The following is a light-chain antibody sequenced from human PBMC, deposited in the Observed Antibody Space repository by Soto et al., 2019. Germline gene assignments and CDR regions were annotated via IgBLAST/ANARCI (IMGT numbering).Light chain of an antibody. CDR1: SSNIGAGYD. Sequence: QSVLTQPPSVPGAPGQRVTISCTGSSSNIGAGYDVHWYQQLPGTAPKLLIYANNNRPSGVPDRFSGSKSGTSASLAITGLQAEDEADYYCQSYASSLSGHVVFGGGTKLTVL. V-gene: IGLV1-40*01. CDR3: QSYASSLSGHVV. J-gene: IGLJ2*01. CDR2: ANN.